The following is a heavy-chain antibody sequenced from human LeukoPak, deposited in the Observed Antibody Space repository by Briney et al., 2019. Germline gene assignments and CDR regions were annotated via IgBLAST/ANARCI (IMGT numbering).Heavy chain of an antibody. Sequence: PSQTLSLTCTVSGGSISSGSYYWSWIRQPAGKGLEWIGRIYTSGSTNYNPSLKSRVTISVDTSKNQFSLKLSSVTAADTAVYYCARASIVVVPTVFYFDYWGQGTLVTVSS. J-gene: IGHJ4*02. CDR2: IYTSGST. V-gene: IGHV4-61*02. CDR1: GGSISSGSYY. D-gene: IGHD2-2*01. CDR3: ARASIVVVPTVFYFDY.